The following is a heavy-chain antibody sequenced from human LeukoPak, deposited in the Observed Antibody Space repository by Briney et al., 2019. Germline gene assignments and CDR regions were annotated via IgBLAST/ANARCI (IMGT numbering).Heavy chain of an antibody. V-gene: IGHV4-31*03. CDR3: ARARGSYFDY. J-gene: IGHJ4*02. CDR2: IYYSGST. CDR1: GGSISSGTYY. Sequence: SETLSLTCTVSGGSISSGTYYWTWIRQHPGKGLEWIGYIYYSGSTYYNPSLMSRLTISVDTSKNQFSLKLTSVTAADTALYYCARARGSYFDYWGQGTLVTVSP. D-gene: IGHD5-12*01.